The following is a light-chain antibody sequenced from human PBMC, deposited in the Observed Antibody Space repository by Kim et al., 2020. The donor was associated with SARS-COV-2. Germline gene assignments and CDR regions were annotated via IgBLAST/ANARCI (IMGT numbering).Light chain of an antibody. CDR2: HTN. CDR3: AAWDDSLNGWV. CDR1: SSNIGRNT. J-gene: IGLJ3*02. Sequence: ELTQPPSASGTPGQRVTISCSGSSSNIGRNTVNWYQQVPGTAPKLLIFHTNKRPSGVPDRISGSKSGTSASLAISGLRSEDEADYYCAAWDDSLNGWVFGGGTQLTVL. V-gene: IGLV1-44*01.